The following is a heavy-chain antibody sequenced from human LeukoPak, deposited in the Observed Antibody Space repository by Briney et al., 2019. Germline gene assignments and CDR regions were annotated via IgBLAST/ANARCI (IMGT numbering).Heavy chain of an antibody. D-gene: IGHD2-15*01. Sequence: GGSLRLSCAASGGTVSNNYMSWVRQAPGKGLEWVSVIYTGGSTYYADSVKGRFTISRDNSKNTLYLQMNSLRAEDTAVYYCARDMGISYWGQGTLVTVSS. CDR2: IYTGGST. J-gene: IGHJ4*02. V-gene: IGHV3-66*01. CDR1: GGTVSNNY. CDR3: ARDMGISY.